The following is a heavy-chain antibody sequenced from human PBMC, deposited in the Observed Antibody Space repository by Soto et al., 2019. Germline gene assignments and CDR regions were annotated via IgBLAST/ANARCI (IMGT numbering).Heavy chain of an antibody. CDR1: GGSFSGYY. CDR3: ARVLIAGVTTD. Sequence: VQLQQWGAGLLKPSETLSLTCAVYGGSFSGYYWSWIRQPPGKGLEWIGESNHVGSTNYNPSLKSRVTMSVDPSKNQFSLRLTSVTAADTAVYYCARVLIAGVTTDWGQGTLVIVSS. D-gene: IGHD5-18*01. J-gene: IGHJ4*02. V-gene: IGHV4-34*01. CDR2: SNHVGST.